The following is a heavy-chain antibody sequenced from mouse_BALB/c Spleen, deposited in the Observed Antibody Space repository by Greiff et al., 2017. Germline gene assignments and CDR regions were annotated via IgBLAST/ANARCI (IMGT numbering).Heavy chain of an antibody. CDR3: AANGEEAWFAY. CDR1: GYAFSSYW. CDR2: IYPGDGDT. D-gene: IGHD4-1*01. Sequence: QVQLKESGAELVRPGSSVKISCKASGYAFSSYWMNWVKQRPGQGLEWIGQIYPGDGDTNYNGKFKGKATLTADKSSSTAYMQLSSLTSEDSAVYFCAANGEEAWFAYWGQGTLVTVSA. V-gene: IGHV1-80*01. J-gene: IGHJ3*01.